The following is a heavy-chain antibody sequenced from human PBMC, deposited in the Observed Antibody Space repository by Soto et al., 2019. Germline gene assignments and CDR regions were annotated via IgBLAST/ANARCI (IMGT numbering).Heavy chain of an antibody. Sequence: PGGSLRLSCAASGFTFSSYSMNWVRQAPGKGLEWVSYISSSSSTIYYADSVKGRFTISRDNAKNSLYLQMNSLRAEDTAVYYCARVSWPYYFDYWGQGTLVTVSS. J-gene: IGHJ4*02. CDR2: ISSSSSTI. D-gene: IGHD6-13*01. CDR1: GFTFSSYS. V-gene: IGHV3-48*01. CDR3: ARVSWPYYFDY.